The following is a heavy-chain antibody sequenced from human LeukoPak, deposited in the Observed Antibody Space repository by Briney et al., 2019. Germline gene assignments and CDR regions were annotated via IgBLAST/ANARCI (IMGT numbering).Heavy chain of an antibody. CDR3: ARGDYYDSRGFRW. J-gene: IGHJ4*02. CDR2: INPDSGGT. D-gene: IGHD3-22*01. Sequence: GASVKVSCKASGYTFTDYYMHWVRQAPGQGLEWMGWINPDSGGTTYAQKFQGRVTMTRNTSISTAWMELSRLRSDDTAVYYCARGDYYDSRGFRWWGQGTLVTVSS. CDR1: GYTFTDYY. V-gene: IGHV1-2*02.